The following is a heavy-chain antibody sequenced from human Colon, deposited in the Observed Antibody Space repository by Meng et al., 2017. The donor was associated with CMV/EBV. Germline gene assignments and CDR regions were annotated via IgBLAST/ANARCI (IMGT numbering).Heavy chain of an antibody. CDR3: ARDYTSGYYPYYYYGMDV. CDR1: GGSISPYY. Sequence: GSLRLSCTVSGGSISPYYWSWIRQPPGKGLEWIGYIYYTGATDYNPSLKSRVTISVDASKNQVSLKVRSVTAADTAVYYCARDYTSGYYPYYYYGMDVWGQGTTVTVSS. V-gene: IGHV4-59*01. D-gene: IGHD3-3*01. J-gene: IGHJ6*02. CDR2: IYYTGAT.